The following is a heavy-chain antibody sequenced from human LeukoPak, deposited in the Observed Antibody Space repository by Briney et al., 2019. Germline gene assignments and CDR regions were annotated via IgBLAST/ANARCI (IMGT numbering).Heavy chain of an antibody. CDR3: ARVAYSYGYQYFDY. V-gene: IGHV3-20*04. Sequence: RTGGSLRLSCAASGFTFDDYGMSWVRHAPGKGLEWVSGINWNGGSTGYADSVKGRFTISRDNAKNSLYLQMNSLRAEDTALYYCARVAYSYGYQYFDYWGQGTLVTVSS. CDR1: GFTFDDYG. J-gene: IGHJ4*02. CDR2: INWNGGST. D-gene: IGHD5-18*01.